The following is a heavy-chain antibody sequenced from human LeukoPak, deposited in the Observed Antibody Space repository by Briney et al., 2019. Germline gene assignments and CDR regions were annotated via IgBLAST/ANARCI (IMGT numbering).Heavy chain of an antibody. V-gene: IGHV4-59*11. D-gene: IGHD3-3*01. Sequence: KPSETLSLTCTVSGGSISSHYWNWIRQAPGKGLEWIGHMYYSGTTNYNPSLKSRVTISVDTSKNQFSLKLSSVTAADTAVYYCARGKTYYDFWSGYYNWFDPWGQGTLVTVSS. CDR2: MYYSGTT. CDR1: GGSISSHY. J-gene: IGHJ5*02. CDR3: ARGKTYYDFWSGYYNWFDP.